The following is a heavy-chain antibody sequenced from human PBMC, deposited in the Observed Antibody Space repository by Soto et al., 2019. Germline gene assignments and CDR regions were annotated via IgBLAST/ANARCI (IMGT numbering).Heavy chain of an antibody. J-gene: IGHJ4*02. Sequence: SLGLSCAASGVTFSSYGMHWVRQAPGKGLEWVAVISYDGSNKYYADSVKGRFTISRDNSKNTLYLQMNSLRAEDTAVYYWAKNPTLWIQYDFDNWGQETLDTLAS. CDR1: GVTFSSYG. D-gene: IGHD3-10*01. V-gene: IGHV3-30*18. CDR3: AKNPTLWIQYDFDN. CDR2: ISYDGSNK.